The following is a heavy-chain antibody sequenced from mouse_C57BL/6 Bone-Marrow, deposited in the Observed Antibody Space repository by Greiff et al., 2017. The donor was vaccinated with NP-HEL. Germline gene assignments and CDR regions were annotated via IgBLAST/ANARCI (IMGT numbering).Heavy chain of an antibody. CDR2: INPNNGGT. V-gene: IGHV1-22*01. CDR3: ARDGYYPYYAMDY. J-gene: IGHJ4*01. Sequence: EVHLVESGPELVKPGASVKMSCKASGYTFTDYNMHWVKQSHGKSLEWIGYINPNNGGTSYNQKFKGKATLTVNKSSSTAYMELRSLTSEDSAVYYCARDGYYPYYAMDYWGQGTSVTVSS. D-gene: IGHD2-3*01. CDR1: GYTFTDYN.